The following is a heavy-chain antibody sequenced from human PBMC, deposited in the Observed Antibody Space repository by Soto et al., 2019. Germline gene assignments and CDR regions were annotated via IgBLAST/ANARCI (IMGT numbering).Heavy chain of an antibody. CDR1: GYTLTELS. CDR2: ISAYNGDT. J-gene: IGHJ4*02. CDR3: ARDGYYDILTGLLGDFDY. D-gene: IGHD3-9*01. Sequence: ASVKVSCKVSGYTLTELSMHWVRQAPGKGLEWMGGISAYNGDTNYAQKLQGRVTMTTDTSTSTAYMELRSLRSDDTAVYYCARDGYYDILTGLLGDFDYWGQGTLVTVSS. V-gene: IGHV1-18*01.